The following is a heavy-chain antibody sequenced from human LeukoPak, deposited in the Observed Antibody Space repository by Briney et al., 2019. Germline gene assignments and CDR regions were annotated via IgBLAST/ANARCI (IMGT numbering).Heavy chain of an antibody. CDR1: GYTFTGYY. J-gene: IGHJ4*02. V-gene: IGHV1-2*06. Sequence: GASVKVSCKASGYTFTGYYMHWVRQAPGQGLEWMGRINPNSGGTNYAQKFQGRVTMTRDTSISTAYMEVSRLRSDDTAVYYCAVLRTYYFDYWGQGTLVTVSS. D-gene: IGHD2/OR15-2a*01. CDR2: INPNSGGT. CDR3: AVLRTYYFDY.